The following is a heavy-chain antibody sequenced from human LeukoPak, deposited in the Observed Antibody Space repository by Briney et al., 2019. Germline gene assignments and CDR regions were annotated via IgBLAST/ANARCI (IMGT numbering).Heavy chain of an antibody. CDR1: GFTFSDYY. J-gene: IGHJ4*02. V-gene: IGHV3-11*05. Sequence: GGSLRPSCAASGFTFSDYYMSWIRQAPGKGLEWVSYTSSSSSHTNYADSVKGRFTISRDNAKNSLFLQMNSLRAEDTAVYYCARAASRGYSYGFDYWGQGTLVTVSS. D-gene: IGHD5-18*01. CDR2: TSSSSSHT. CDR3: ARAASRGYSYGFDY.